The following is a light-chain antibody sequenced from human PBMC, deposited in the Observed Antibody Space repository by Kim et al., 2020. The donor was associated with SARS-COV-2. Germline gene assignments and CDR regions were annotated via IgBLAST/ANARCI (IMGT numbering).Light chain of an antibody. CDR1: QSVSNN. J-gene: IGKJ1*01. Sequence: IVLTQSPATLSVSPGERVTLSCRASQSVSNNLAWYQQKPGLAPRLLIYGASTRATGVPARFSGSGSGTEFTLTISSLQSEDFAVYSCQQYNNWPPGTFGQGTKVDIK. CDR3: QQYNNWPPGT. V-gene: IGKV3-15*01. CDR2: GAS.